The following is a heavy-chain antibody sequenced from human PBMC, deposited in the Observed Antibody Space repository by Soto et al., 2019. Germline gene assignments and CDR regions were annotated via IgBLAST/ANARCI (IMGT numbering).Heavy chain of an antibody. CDR1: GFTFSSYG. V-gene: IGHV3-33*01. CDR3: ARVGGSYLGAPDYFDY. Sequence: QVQLVESGGGVVQPGRSLRLSCAASGFTFSSYGMHWVRQAPGKGLEWVAVIWYDGSNKYYADSVKGRFTISRDNSKNTLYLKMNGLRAGDRAVFYCARVGGSYLGAPDYFDYWGQGPLVTVSS. CDR2: IWYDGSNK. D-gene: IGHD1-26*01. J-gene: IGHJ4*02.